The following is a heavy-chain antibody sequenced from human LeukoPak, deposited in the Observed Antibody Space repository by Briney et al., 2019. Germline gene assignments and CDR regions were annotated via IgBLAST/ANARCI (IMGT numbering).Heavy chain of an antibody. CDR3: SKKGQADDDGKPD. CDR1: GFTFSVYD. CDR2: ISRGGIS. V-gene: IGHV3-23*01. Sequence: GGSLRLSCAASGFTFSVYDMYWIRQPPGKGLECVSVISRGGISYYADSVKGRFTISRDNSKNTLYLQMNSLRAEDTAVYYCSKKGQADDDGKPDWGQGTLVTVSP. J-gene: IGHJ4*02. D-gene: IGHD1-1*01.